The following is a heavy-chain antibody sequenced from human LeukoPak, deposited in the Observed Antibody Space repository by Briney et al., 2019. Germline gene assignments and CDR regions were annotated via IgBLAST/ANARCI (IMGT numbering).Heavy chain of an antibody. CDR3: ARGVEYSSSSIVPYYYYRDV. Sequence: ASVKVSCKASGYTFTGYYMHWVRQAPGQGLEWMGGIIPIFGTANYAQKFQGRVTITTDESTSTAYMELSSLRSEDTAVYYCARGVEYSSSSIVPYYYYRDVWGKGTTVTVSS. D-gene: IGHD6-6*01. CDR2: IIPIFGTA. V-gene: IGHV1-69*05. CDR1: GYTFTGYY. J-gene: IGHJ6*03.